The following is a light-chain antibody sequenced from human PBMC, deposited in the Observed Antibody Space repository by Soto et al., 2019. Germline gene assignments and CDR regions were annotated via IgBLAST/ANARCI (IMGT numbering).Light chain of an antibody. CDR2: VVS. J-gene: IGLJ1*01. CDR1: SSDVGGYNY. CDR3: SSYRSGGTFV. Sequence: LAQPTSVSGSPGQSIAISCTGTSSDVGGYNYVSWHQQHPGKAPKVLISVVSNRPSGVSNRFSGSKSGNTASLTISGLQAEDEADYYCSSYRSGGTFVFGSGTKVTVL. V-gene: IGLV2-14*01.